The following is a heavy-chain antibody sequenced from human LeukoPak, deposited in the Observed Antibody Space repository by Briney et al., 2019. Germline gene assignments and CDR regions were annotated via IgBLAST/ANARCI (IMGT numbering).Heavy chain of an antibody. CDR3: AKDSLPHRPSNFDY. D-gene: IGHD1-14*01. CDR1: GFTVSSNY. J-gene: IGHJ4*02. CDR2: IYSGGST. V-gene: IGHV3-53*01. Sequence: GGSLGLSCAASGFTVSSNYMSWVRQAPGKGLEWVSVIYSGGSTYYADSVKGRFTISRDNSKNTLYLQMNSLRAEDTAVYYCAKDSLPHRPSNFDYWGQGALVTVSS.